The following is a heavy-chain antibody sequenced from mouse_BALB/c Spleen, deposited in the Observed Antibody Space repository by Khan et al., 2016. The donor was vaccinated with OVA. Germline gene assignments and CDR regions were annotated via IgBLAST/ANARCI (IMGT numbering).Heavy chain of an antibody. Sequence: QVQLQQSGPELVKPGASVRISCKASGYTFTSYYIHWVKQRPGQGLEWIGWIYPGNVNTKYNEKFKGKATLTADKSSSTAYMQLSSLPSEDSAVYVCARWGGNYPSYAMDYWGQGTSVTVSS. V-gene: IGHV1S56*01. J-gene: IGHJ4*01. CDR2: IYPGNVNT. CDR1: GYTFTSYY. CDR3: ARWGGNYPSYAMDY. D-gene: IGHD2-1*01.